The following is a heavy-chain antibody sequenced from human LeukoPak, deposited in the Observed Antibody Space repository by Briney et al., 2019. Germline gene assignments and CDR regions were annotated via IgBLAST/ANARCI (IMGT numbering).Heavy chain of an antibody. Sequence: ASAKVSCKASGYTFTGYYMHWVRQAPGQGLEWMGWINPNSGGTNYAQKFQGRVTMTRDTSISTAYMELSRLRSDDTAVYYCARDFSYYDSWSGYQYTHWGQGTLVTVSS. D-gene: IGHD3-3*01. CDR3: ARDFSYYDSWSGYQYTH. CDR1: GYTFTGYY. V-gene: IGHV1-2*02. CDR2: INPNSGGT. J-gene: IGHJ4*02.